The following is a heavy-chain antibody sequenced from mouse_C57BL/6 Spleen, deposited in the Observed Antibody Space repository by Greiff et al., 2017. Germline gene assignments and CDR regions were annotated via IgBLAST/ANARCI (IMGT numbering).Heavy chain of an antibody. D-gene: IGHD1-3*01. J-gene: IGHJ3*01. V-gene: IGHV1-9*01. CDR2: ILPGSGST. CDR3: ARGVAQSGFAY. Sequence: VKLMESGAELMKPGASVKLSCKATGYTFTGYWIEWVKQRPGHGLEWIGEILPGSGSTNYNEKFKGQATFTADTSSNTAYMQSSSLTTEDSSIYSCARGVAQSGFAYWGQGTLVTVSA. CDR1: GYTFTGYW.